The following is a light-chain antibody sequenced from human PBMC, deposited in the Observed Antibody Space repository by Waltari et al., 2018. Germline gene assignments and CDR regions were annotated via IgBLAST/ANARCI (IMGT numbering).Light chain of an antibody. CDR1: QSVSGSH. J-gene: IGKJ1*01. CDR2: GVS. V-gene: IGKV3-20*01. CDR3: QQYGTSGT. Sequence: EIVLTQSPGTLSLSPGERATLSCRASQSVSGSHLAWYQQKPGQAPRLLIYGVSSRATGIPDRISGSGSGTDFTLTISRLEPEDSAVYYCQQYGTSGTFGQGTKVEIK.